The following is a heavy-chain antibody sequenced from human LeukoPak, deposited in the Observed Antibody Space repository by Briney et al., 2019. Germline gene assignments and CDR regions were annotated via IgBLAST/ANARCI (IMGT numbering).Heavy chain of an antibody. Sequence: PSQTLSLTCAVSGGSISSGGYSWSWIRQPPGKGLEWIGCIYHSGSTYYNPSLKSRVTISVDRSKNQFPLKLSSVTAADTAVYYCAREGPARCSSTSCYPIWGQGTTVTVSS. CDR2: IYHSGST. V-gene: IGHV4-30-2*01. CDR1: GGSISSGGYS. CDR3: AREGPARCSSTSCYPI. J-gene: IGHJ6*02. D-gene: IGHD2-2*01.